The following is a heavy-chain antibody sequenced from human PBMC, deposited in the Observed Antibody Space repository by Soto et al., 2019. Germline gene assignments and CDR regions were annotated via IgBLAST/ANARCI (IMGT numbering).Heavy chain of an antibody. D-gene: IGHD1-1*01. CDR1: GASISGFY. CDR2: XYXTXTX. J-gene: IGHJ5*02. Sequence: SETLSLTCTVSGASISGFYWSWIRKSAGXGLEXIXRXYXTXTXXXXPSLKSRVMMSVDTSKKQLSLKLRSVPAADTAVYYCVRDGTKTLRDWFDPWGQGISVTV. V-gene: IGHV4-4*07. CDR3: VRDGTKTLRDWFDP.